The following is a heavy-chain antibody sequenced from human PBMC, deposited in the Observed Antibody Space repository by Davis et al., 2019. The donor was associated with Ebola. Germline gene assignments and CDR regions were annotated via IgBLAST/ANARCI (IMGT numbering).Heavy chain of an antibody. V-gene: IGHV3-13*01. Sequence: GESLKISCAASGFTFSSYDMHWVRQATGKGLEWVSAIGTAGDTYYPGSVKGRFTISRENAKNSLYLQMNSLRAGDTAVYYCARGGPATGYYGMDVWGQGTTVTVSS. J-gene: IGHJ6*02. CDR3: ARGGPATGYYGMDV. CDR2: IGTAGDT. D-gene: IGHD2-2*01. CDR1: GFTFSSYD.